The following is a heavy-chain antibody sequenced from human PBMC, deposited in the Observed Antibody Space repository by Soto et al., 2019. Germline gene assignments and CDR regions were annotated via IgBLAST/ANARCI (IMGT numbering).Heavy chain of an antibody. Sequence: GGSLRLSCTASGFTFGYYAMSWFRQAPGKGLEWVGFIRSKAYGGTTEYAASVKGRFTISRDDSKSIAYLQMNSLKTEDTAVYYCTREETLAKWGQGTLVTVSS. CDR3: TREETLAK. V-gene: IGHV3-49*03. D-gene: IGHD3-3*02. J-gene: IGHJ4*02. CDR2: IRSKAYGGTT. CDR1: GFTFGYYA.